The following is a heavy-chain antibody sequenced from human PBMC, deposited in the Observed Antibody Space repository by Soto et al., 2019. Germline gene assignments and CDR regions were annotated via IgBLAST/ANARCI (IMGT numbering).Heavy chain of an antibody. CDR3: ARDGDVNTGFGKDY. J-gene: IGHJ4*02. D-gene: IGHD3-16*01. CDR2: IWHDGGNK. CDR1: GFTFSSYG. Sequence: GGSLRLSCAASGFTFSSYGMHWVRQAPGKGLEWVAFIWHDGGNKFYAESVKGRLTISRDNSKNTLYLQMTSLSAEDTAMYYCARDGDVNTGFGKDYWGQGTLVTVSS. V-gene: IGHV3-33*01.